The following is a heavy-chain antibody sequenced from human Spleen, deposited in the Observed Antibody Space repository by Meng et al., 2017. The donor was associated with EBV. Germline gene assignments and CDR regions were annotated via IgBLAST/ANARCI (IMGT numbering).Heavy chain of an antibody. CDR2: INTETGSP. J-gene: IGHJ4*02. CDR3: ARNVGGGSYYFY. D-gene: IGHD1-26*01. CDR1: GYTFTSVG. Sequence: QVQLVQSGSELKEPGASVKVSCKASGYTFTSVGVNWVRQAPGQGLEWMGWINTETGSPMYAQDFTGRFVLSLDTSVNTAYLQINSLRAEDTAVYYCARNVGGGSYYFYWGQGTLVTVSS. V-gene: IGHV7-4-1*02.